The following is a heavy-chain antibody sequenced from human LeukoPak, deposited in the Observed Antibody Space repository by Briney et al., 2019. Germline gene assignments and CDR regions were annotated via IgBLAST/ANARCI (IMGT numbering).Heavy chain of an antibody. D-gene: IGHD2-15*01. J-gene: IGHJ4*02. CDR3: AKGSGTAEDY. Sequence: GGSLRLSCAASGFTFSRYAMTWVRQAPGKGLEWVSVISGSGGSTYYADSVKGRFTISRDNSKNTLYLQMNSLRAEDTAVYYCAKGSGTAEDYWGQGTPVIVSS. V-gene: IGHV3-23*01. CDR2: ISGSGGST. CDR1: GFTFSRYA.